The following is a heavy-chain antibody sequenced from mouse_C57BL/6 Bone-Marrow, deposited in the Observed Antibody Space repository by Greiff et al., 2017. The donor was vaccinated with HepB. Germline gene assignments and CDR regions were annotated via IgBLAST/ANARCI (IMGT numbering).Heavy chain of an antibody. Sequence: EVKLMESGGGLVQPGGSLKLSCAASGFTFSDYYMYWVRQTPEKRLEWVAYISNGGGSTYYPDTVKGRFTISRDNAKNTLYLQMSRLKSEDTAMYYCARDGYYPYWGQGTTLTVSS. D-gene: IGHD2-3*01. CDR2: ISNGGGST. CDR1: GFTFSDYY. CDR3: ARDGYYPY. J-gene: IGHJ2*01. V-gene: IGHV5-12*01.